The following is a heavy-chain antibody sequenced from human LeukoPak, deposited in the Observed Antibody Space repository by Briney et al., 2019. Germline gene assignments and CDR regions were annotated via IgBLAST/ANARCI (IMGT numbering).Heavy chain of an antibody. CDR1: GGSLSGYY. Sequence: KPSETLSLTCAVYGGSLSGYYWSWIRQPPGEGLEWIGEINHSGSTNYNPSLKSRVTISVDTSKNQFSLNLSSVTAADTAVYYCARQISRSGRFNYYFDYWGQGTLVTVSS. CDR2: INHSGST. V-gene: IGHV4-34*01. D-gene: IGHD3-10*01. CDR3: ARQISRSGRFNYYFDY. J-gene: IGHJ4*02.